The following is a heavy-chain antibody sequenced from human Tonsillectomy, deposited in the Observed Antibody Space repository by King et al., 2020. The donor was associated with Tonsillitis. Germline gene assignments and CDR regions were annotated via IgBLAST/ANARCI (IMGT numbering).Heavy chain of an antibody. D-gene: IGHD6-19*01. V-gene: IGHV3-21*01. Sequence: VQLVESGGGLVKRGGSLRLSCAASGFTFSSYSMNWVRQAPGKGLEWVSSISSSSSYIYYADSVKGRFTISRDNSKNSLYLQMNSLSAEDTAVYYCARDLGSGWSDFDYWGQGTLVTVSS. CDR1: GFTFSSYS. CDR2: ISSSSSYI. J-gene: IGHJ4*02. CDR3: ARDLGSGWSDFDY.